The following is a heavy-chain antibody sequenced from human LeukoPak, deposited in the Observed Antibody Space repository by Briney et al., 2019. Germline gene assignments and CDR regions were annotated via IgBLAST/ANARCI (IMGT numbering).Heavy chain of an antibody. CDR3: ARERPGLEVVPAAMVLNYYYYMDV. CDR1: GFTFDDYS. D-gene: IGHD2-2*01. Sequence: GGSLRLSCAASGFTFDDYSMSWVRQAPGKGLEWVSGINWNGGSTGYADSVKGRFTISRDNAKNSLYLQMNSLRAEDTALYYCARERPGLEVVPAAMVLNYYYYMDVWGKGTTVTVSS. V-gene: IGHV3-20*04. CDR2: INWNGGST. J-gene: IGHJ6*03.